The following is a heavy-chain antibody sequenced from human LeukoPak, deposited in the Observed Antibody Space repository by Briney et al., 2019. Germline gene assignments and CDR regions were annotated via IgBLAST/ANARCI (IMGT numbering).Heavy chain of an antibody. CDR1: GYTFTGYY. CDR2: ISAYNGNT. D-gene: IGHD2-21*02. J-gene: IGHJ5*02. CDR3: ARSISTAATFDP. Sequence: ASVKVSCKASGYTFTGYYMHWVRQAPGQGLEWMGWISAYNGNTNYAQKLQGRVTMTTDTSTSTAYMELRSLRSDDTAVYYCARSISTAATFDPWGQGTLVTVSS. V-gene: IGHV1-18*04.